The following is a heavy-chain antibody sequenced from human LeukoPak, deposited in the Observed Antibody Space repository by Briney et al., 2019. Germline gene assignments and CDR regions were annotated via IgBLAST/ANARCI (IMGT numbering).Heavy chain of an antibody. V-gene: IGHV1-69*13. CDR1: GGTFSSYA. CDR3: ATATRYFDWLLPLDY. CDR2: IIAIFGTA. Sequence: SVKVSCKASGGTFSSYAISWVGQAPGQGGEWMGGIIAIFGTAKYAQKFQGRVTITADDSTTTAYMQLSSLRSEDTAVYYCATATRYFDWLLPLDYWGQGTLVTVSS. D-gene: IGHD3-9*01. J-gene: IGHJ4*02.